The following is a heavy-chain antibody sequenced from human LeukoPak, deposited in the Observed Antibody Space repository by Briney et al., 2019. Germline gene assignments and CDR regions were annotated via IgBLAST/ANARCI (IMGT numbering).Heavy chain of an antibody. Sequence: GGSLRLSCAASGFTFSSYGMHWVRQAPGKGLEWVAFIRYDGSNKYYADPVKGRFTISRDNAKNTVYLQMNSLRAEDTAVYYCARARDLYDSSGYSFDYWGQGILVTVSS. V-gene: IGHV3-30*02. D-gene: IGHD3-22*01. CDR3: ARARDLYDSSGYSFDY. J-gene: IGHJ4*02. CDR1: GFTFSSYG. CDR2: IRYDGSNK.